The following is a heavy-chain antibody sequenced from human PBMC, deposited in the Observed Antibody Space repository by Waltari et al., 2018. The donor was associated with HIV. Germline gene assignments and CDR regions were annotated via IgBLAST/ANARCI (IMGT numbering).Heavy chain of an antibody. D-gene: IGHD4-17*01. CDR1: GFTVSSHH. J-gene: IGHJ6*02. CDR2: IYSGGST. V-gene: IGHV3-66*01. Sequence: EVQLVESGGGLVQPGGSLRLSWAASGFTVSSHHMSWVRQAPGKGLEWVSVIYSGGSTYYADSVKGRFTISRDNSKNTLYLQMNSLRAEDTAVYYCARDYGGNSFYYYYAMDVWGQGTTVTVSS. CDR3: ARDYGGNSFYYYYAMDV.